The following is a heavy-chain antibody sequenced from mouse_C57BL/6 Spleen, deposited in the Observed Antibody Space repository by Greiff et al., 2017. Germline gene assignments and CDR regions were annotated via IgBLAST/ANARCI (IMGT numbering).Heavy chain of an antibody. CDR1: GYTFTDYN. CDR3: ARNYGKGDYAMDY. Sequence: DVQLQESGPELVKPGASVKIPCKASGYTFTDYNMDWVKQSHGKSLEWIGDINPNNGGTIYNQKFKGKATLTVDKSSSTAYMELRSLTSEDTAVYYCARNYGKGDYAMDYWGQGTSVTVSS. J-gene: IGHJ4*01. D-gene: IGHD2-1*01. V-gene: IGHV1-18*01. CDR2: INPNNGGT.